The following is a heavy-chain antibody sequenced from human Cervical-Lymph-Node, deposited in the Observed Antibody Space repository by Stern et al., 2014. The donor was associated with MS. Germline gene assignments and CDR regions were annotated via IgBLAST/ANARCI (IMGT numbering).Heavy chain of an antibody. J-gene: IGHJ4*02. CDR2: ISYDGSNR. D-gene: IGHD2-21*01. CDR1: GFTFNDFG. CDR3: TKSYFRKAYFFDY. V-gene: IGHV3-30*18. Sequence: QVQLVESGGGVVQPGGSLRLSCAASGFTFNDFGLHWVRQAPGKRLEWVAVISYDGSNRDYADSVKGRFTVSRDTSKNTLHRDKNSVRGEDTAEYYCTKSYFRKAYFFDYGGQGTLVTVPS.